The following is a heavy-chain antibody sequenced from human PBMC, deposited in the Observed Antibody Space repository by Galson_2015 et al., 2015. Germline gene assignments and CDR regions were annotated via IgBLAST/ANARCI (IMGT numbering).Heavy chain of an antibody. Sequence: SLRLSCAASGFIFSGYTMNWVRQAPGKGLGWVSSITGSSDYVYYADSVKGRFTISRDNAKNSLYLQMNSLRDEDTTLYYCVRYASNWYEDSWGQGTLVTVSS. CDR1: GFIFSGYT. D-gene: IGHD6-13*01. V-gene: IGHV3-21*01. CDR3: VRYASNWYEDS. CDR2: ITGSSDYV. J-gene: IGHJ4*02.